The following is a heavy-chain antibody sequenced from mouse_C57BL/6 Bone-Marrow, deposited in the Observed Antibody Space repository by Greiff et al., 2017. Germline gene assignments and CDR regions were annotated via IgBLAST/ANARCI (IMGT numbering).Heavy chain of an antibody. J-gene: IGHJ1*03. Sequence: QVQLQQSGAELVRPGTSVKMSCKASGYTFTNYWIGWAKQRPGHGLEWIGDIYPGGGYTNYNEKFKGKATLTAAKSSSTAYMQFSSLTSEDSAIYYCARGNYDKDFDVWGTGTTVTVSS. CDR2: IYPGGGYT. CDR3: ARGNYDKDFDV. CDR1: GYTFTNYW. D-gene: IGHD1-1*01. V-gene: IGHV1-63*01.